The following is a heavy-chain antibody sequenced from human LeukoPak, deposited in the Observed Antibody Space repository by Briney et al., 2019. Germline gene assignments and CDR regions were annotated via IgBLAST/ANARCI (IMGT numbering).Heavy chain of an antibody. J-gene: IGHJ4*02. Sequence: NPSETLSLTCTVSGGSISSSSYYWGWIRQPPGKGLEWIGYIYYSGSTNYNPSLKSRVTISVDTSKNQFSLKLSSVTAADTAVYYCARVRGITMIPSPYFDYWGQGTLVTVSS. CDR2: IYYSGST. CDR3: ARVRGITMIPSPYFDY. V-gene: IGHV4-61*05. CDR1: GGSISSSSYY. D-gene: IGHD3-22*01.